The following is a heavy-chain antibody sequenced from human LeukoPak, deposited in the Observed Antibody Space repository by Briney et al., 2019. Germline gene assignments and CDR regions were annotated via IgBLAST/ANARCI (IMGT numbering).Heavy chain of an antibody. Sequence: KPSETLSLTCTGSAGSISSYYWSWIRQPPGKGLEWIGYIYYSGSTNYNPSLKSRVTISVDTSKNQFSLKLSSVIGADTAMYYCTRKSGRLGFDYWGQGTLVTVSS. D-gene: IGHD3-3*01. CDR2: IYYSGST. V-gene: IGHV4-59*01. CDR1: AGSISSYY. CDR3: TRKSGRLGFDY. J-gene: IGHJ4*02.